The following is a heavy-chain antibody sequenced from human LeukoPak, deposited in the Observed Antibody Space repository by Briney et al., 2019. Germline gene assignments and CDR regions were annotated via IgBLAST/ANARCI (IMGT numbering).Heavy chain of an antibody. D-gene: IGHD6-6*01. Sequence: ASVKVSCKVSGYTLTELSMHWVRQAPGKGLEWMGGFDPEDGETIYAQKFQGRVTMTEDTSTDTAYMELSSLRSEDTAVYYCATFLLYSSSYYFDYWGQGTLVTVSS. V-gene: IGHV1-24*01. CDR3: ATFLLYSSSYYFDY. CDR2: FDPEDGET. CDR1: GYTLTELS. J-gene: IGHJ4*02.